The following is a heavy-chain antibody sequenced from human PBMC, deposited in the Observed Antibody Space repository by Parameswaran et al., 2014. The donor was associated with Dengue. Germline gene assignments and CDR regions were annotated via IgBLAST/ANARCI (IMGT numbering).Heavy chain of an antibody. CDR2: ISANNGKT. V-gene: IGHV1-18*01. J-gene: IGHJ6*02. D-gene: IGHD2-2*02. CDR3: ASSIVVIPAAIRPQGDYYYGMDV. Sequence: SWVRQAPGQGLEWMGWISANNGKTNYVQRLQGRVTMTTDTSTRTAYMELRSLRSDDTAVYYCASSIVVIPAAIRPQGDYYYGMDVWGQGTTVTVSS.